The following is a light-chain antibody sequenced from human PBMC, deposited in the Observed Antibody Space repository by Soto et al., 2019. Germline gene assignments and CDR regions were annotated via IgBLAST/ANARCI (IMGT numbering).Light chain of an antibody. CDR3: QAWVSSLVV. V-gene: IGLV3-1*01. Sequence: SYELTQPPSVSVSPGQTASITCSGDKLGNKYACWYQQKPGQSPVLVIYQDSKRPSGIPERFSGSNSGNTATLTISGTQAMDEADYYCQAWVSSLVVFGGGTKVTVL. CDR2: QDS. J-gene: IGLJ2*01. CDR1: KLGNKY.